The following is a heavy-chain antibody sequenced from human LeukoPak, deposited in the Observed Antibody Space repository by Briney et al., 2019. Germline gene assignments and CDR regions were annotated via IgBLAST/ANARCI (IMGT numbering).Heavy chain of an antibody. CDR2: IYSSEST. V-gene: IGHV4-39*07. Sequence: SETLSLTCTVSGGSISSSNYYWGWIRQPPGKGLEWIGSIYSSESTYYNPSLKSRVTISVDTSKNQFSLKLSSVTAADAAVYYCARGFYGSGSYSPPYYYMDVWGKGTTVTISS. CDR1: GGSISSSNYY. D-gene: IGHD3-10*01. CDR3: ARGFYGSGSYSPPYYYMDV. J-gene: IGHJ6*03.